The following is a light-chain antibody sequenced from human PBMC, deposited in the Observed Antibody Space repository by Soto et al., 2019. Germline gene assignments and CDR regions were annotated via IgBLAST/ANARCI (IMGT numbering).Light chain of an antibody. J-gene: IGKJ1*01. CDR3: QQYNNWPRT. CDR2: GAS. CDR1: QSVSSN. Sequence: EIVLTQSPATLSVSPGNRATLSCRASQSVSSNLAWYQQKPGQAPRLLIYGASTRATGIPVRFSGSGPGTEFFLTNSSPQSEDFAVYYCQQYNNWPRTFGQGTTVEIK. V-gene: IGKV3-15*01.